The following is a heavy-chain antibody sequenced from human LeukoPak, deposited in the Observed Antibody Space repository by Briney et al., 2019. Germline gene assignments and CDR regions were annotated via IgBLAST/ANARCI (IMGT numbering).Heavy chain of an antibody. V-gene: IGHV3-21*01. CDR2: ISSSSSYI. CDR3: ARLELDCSGGSCYAYFDY. Sequence: KSGGSLRLSCAASGFTFSSYAMHWVRQAPGKGLEWVSSISSSSSYIYYADSVKGRFTISRDNAKNSLYLQMNSLRAEDTAVYYCARLELDCSGGSCYAYFDYWGQGTLVTVSS. D-gene: IGHD2-15*01. CDR1: GFTFSSYA. J-gene: IGHJ4*02.